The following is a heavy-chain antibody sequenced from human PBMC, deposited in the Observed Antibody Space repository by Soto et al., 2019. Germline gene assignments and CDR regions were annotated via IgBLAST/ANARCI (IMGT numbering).Heavy chain of an antibody. CDR2: INPISGGT. J-gene: IGHJ4*02. Sequence: ASVKVSCKASGYTFTGHYMHWVRQAPGQGLEWMGWINPISGGTNYAQNFQGKVTMTRDTSTSTAYLELSRLSSDDTAVYYCARRGALRYFDHDPYYFDFWGQGTLVTVSS. CDR3: ARRGALRYFDHDPYYFDF. D-gene: IGHD3-9*01. CDR1: GYTFTGHY. V-gene: IGHV1-2*02.